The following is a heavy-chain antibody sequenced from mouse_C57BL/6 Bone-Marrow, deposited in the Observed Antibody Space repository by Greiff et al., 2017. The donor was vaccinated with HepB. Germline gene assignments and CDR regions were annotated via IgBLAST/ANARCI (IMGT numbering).Heavy chain of an antibody. CDR1: GYTFTDYY. CDR3: AREGYDYLYFDY. J-gene: IGHJ2*01. D-gene: IGHD2-4*01. Sequence: QVQLKESGAELVRPGASVKLSCKASGYTFTDYYINWVKQRPGQGLEWIARIYPGSGNTYYNEKFKGKATLTAEKSSSTAYMQLSSLTSEDSAVYFCAREGYDYLYFDYWGQGTTLTVSS. CDR2: IYPGSGNT. V-gene: IGHV1-76*01.